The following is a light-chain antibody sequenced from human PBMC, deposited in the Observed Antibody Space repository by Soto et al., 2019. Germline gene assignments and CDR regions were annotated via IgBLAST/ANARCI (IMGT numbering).Light chain of an antibody. J-gene: IGLJ1*01. CDR1: TSDVGGYKY. V-gene: IGLV2-8*01. CDR2: EVN. Sequence: ALTQPPSASGSPGQSVTISCTGTTSDVGGYKYVSWHQHHPGKAPKLIIYEVNKRPSGVPDRFSGSKSGNTASLTVSGLQAEDEADYYCSSYAGSNTYVFGTGTKVTVL. CDR3: SSYAGSNTYV.